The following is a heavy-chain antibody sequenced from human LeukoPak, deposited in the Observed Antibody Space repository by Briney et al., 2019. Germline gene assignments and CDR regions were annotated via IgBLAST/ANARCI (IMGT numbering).Heavy chain of an antibody. CDR2: IWYDGSHQ. CDR3: APDHGGF. Sequence: GGSLRLSCVASGFTFSSYGMHWVRQAPGKELRWVAIIWYDGSHQYYTDSVKGQFTISRDNSKNTLYLQMNSLRAEDTAVYYCAPDHGGFWGQGTLVTVSS. D-gene: IGHD3-16*01. J-gene: IGHJ4*02. V-gene: IGHV3-33*01. CDR1: GFTFSSYG.